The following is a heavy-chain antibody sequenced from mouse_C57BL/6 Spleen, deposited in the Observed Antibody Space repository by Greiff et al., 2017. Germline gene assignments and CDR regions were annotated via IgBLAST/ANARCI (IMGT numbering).Heavy chain of an antibody. J-gene: IGHJ3*01. CDR2: IDPSDSYT. V-gene: IGHV1-59*01. Sequence: VQLQQPGAELVRPGTSVKLSCKASGYTFTSSWMHWVKQRPGQGLEWIGVIDPSDSYTNYNQKFKGKATLTVDTSASTAYMQLSSLTSEDSAVYYCARVDYDGYWGQGTLVTVSA. CDR1: GYTFTSSW. CDR3: ARVDYDGY. D-gene: IGHD2-4*01.